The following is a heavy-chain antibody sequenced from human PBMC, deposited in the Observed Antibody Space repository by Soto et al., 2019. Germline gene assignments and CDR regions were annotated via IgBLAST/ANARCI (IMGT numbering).Heavy chain of an antibody. J-gene: IGHJ4*02. CDR3: AKESGYCSGGSCYSNYDY. CDR1: GGTFSSYA. V-gene: IGHV1-69*01. Sequence: QVQLVQSGAEVKKPGSSVKVSCKASGGTFSSYAISWVRQAPGQGLEWMGGIIPIFGTANYAQKFQGRVTITADESTSTAYMELSSLRSEDTAVYYCAKESGYCSGGSCYSNYDYRGQGTLVTVSS. CDR2: IIPIFGTA. D-gene: IGHD2-15*01.